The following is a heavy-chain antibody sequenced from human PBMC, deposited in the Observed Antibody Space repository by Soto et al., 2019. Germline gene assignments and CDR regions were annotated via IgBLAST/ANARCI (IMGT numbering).Heavy chain of an antibody. CDR3: ARIVRELYHYYGMDV. J-gene: IGHJ6*02. D-gene: IGHD3-10*01. Sequence: SGPTLVNPTQTLTLTCTFSGFSLSTSGMCVSWIRQPPGKALEWLALIDWDDDKYYSTSLKTRLTISKDTSKNQVVLTMTNMDPVDTATYYCARIVRELYHYYGMDVWGQGTTVTVSS. V-gene: IGHV2-70*01. CDR1: GFSLSTSGMC. CDR2: IDWDDDK.